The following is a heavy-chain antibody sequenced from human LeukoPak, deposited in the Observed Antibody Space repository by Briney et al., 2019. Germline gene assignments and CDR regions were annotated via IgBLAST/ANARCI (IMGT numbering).Heavy chain of an antibody. CDR2: MNPNSGNT. CDR1: GYTFTSYD. D-gene: IGHD3-9*01. V-gene: IGHV1-8*01. CDR3: ASPFPYYDILTGYRTLYYYGMDV. J-gene: IGHJ6*02. Sequence: ASVKVSCKASGYTFTSYDINWVRQATGQGLEWMGWMNPNSGNTGYAQKFQGRVTMTRNTSISTAYMELSSLRSEDTAVYYCASPFPYYDILTGYRTLYYYGMDVWGQGTTVTVSS.